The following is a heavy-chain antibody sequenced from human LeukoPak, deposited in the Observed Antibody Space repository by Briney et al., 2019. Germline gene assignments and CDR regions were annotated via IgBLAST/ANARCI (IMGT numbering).Heavy chain of an antibody. J-gene: IGHJ4*02. V-gene: IGHV4-59*01. CDR3: ARDRPGGSSLDY. D-gene: IGHD6-13*01. Sequence: PSETLSLTCTVSCGSISRDYWSWIRQPPGKGLEWIGYIYYTGSTNYNPSLKSRVTISVDTSKNQFSLKLSSVTAADTAVYYCARDRPGGSSLDYWGQGTLVTVSS. CDR2: IYYTGST. CDR1: CGSISRDY.